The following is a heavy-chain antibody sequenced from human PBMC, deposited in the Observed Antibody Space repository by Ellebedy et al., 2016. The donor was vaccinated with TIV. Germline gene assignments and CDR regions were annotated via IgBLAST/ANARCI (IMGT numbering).Heavy chain of an antibody. CDR3: SRDNLVGYDWVGGNNFYS. Sequence: GESLKISXVASGFTFSGYWMSWVRQAPGKGLEWVANIQQDGSDKYYVDSVKGRFTISRDNALNSLYLQMNSLRADDTDIYSCSRDNLVGYDWVGGNNFYSWGQGNLVTVSS. CDR1: GFTFSGYW. CDR2: IQQDGSDK. D-gene: IGHD5-12*01. V-gene: IGHV3-7*03. J-gene: IGHJ4*01.